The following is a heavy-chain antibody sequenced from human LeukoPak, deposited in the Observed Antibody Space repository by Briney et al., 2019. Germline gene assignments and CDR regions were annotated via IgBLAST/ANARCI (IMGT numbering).Heavy chain of an antibody. V-gene: IGHV3-30*04. J-gene: IGHJ4*02. Sequence: GRSLRLSCAASGFTFSSYAMHWVRQAPGKGLEWVAVISYDGSNKYYADSVKGRFTISRDNSKNTLYLQMNSLRAEDTAVYYCARDSAGQQYYFDYWGQGTLVTVSS. CDR2: ISYDGSNK. D-gene: IGHD4-11*01. CDR1: GFTFSSYA. CDR3: ARDSAGQQYYFDY.